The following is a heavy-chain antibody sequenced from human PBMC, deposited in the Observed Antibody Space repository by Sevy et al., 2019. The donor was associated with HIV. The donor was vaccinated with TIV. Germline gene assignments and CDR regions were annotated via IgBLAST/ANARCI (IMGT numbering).Heavy chain of an antibody. CDR2: ISYDGSNK. CDR1: GITFSSHA. V-gene: IGHV3-30-3*01. CDR3: AGADYGDYSGEFDY. D-gene: IGHD4-17*01. Sequence: GGSLRLSCAASGITFSSHAMHWVRQAPGKGLEWVTLISYDGSNKYTADSARGRFTISRDNSKNTLYLQMNSPRAEDAAVYYCAGADYGDYSGEFDYWGQGTLVTVSS. J-gene: IGHJ4*02.